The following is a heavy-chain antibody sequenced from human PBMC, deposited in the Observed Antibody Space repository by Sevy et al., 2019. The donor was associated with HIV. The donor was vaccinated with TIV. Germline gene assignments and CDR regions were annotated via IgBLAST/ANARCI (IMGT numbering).Heavy chain of an antibody. CDR2: IYYSGST. D-gene: IGHD1-26*01. V-gene: IGHV4-39*01. Sequence: SETLSLTCTVSGGSISSSSYYWGWIRQPPGKGLEWIGSIYYSGSTYYNPSLKSRVTISVDTSKNQFSLKLSSVTAADTAVYYCARGTSGATTGVHFDCWGQGTLVTVSS. CDR1: GGSISSSSYY. J-gene: IGHJ4*02. CDR3: ARGTSGATTGVHFDC.